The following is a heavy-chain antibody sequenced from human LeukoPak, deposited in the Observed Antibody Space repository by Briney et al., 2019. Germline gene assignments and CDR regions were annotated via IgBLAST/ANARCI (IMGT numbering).Heavy chain of an antibody. D-gene: IGHD5-24*01. CDR1: GFTFSSYA. V-gene: IGHV3-23*01. CDR3: ARRVEMATIVYYYGMDV. Sequence: GGSLRLSCAASGFTFSSYAMSWVRQAPGKGLEWVSAISGSGGSTYYADSVKGRFTISRDNSKNTLYLQMNSLRAEDTAVYYCARRVEMATIVYYYGMDVWGQGTTVTVS. CDR2: ISGSGGST. J-gene: IGHJ6*02.